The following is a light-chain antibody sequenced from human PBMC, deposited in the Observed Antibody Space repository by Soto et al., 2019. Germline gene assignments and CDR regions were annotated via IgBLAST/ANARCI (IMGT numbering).Light chain of an antibody. CDR1: SSDVGGYNY. Sequence: QSALTQPRSVSGSPGQSVTISCTGTSSDVGGYNYVFWYQQHPGKAPKLMIYDVSKRPSGVPDRFSGSKSGNTASLTISVLQAEDEADYYCCSYAGSYTYVFGTGTKVTVL. J-gene: IGLJ1*01. CDR3: CSYAGSYTYV. V-gene: IGLV2-11*01. CDR2: DVS.